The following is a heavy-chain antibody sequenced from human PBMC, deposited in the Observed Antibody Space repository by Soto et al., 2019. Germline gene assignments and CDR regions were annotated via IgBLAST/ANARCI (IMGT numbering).Heavy chain of an antibody. CDR2: IYYSGST. CDR3: ARDYGGDSRYYFDY. CDR1: GGSISSYY. J-gene: IGHJ4*02. V-gene: IGHV4-59*01. Sequence: QVQLQESGPGLVKPSETLSLTCTVSGGSISSYYWSWIRQPPGKGLEWIGYIYYSGSTNYNPSLKSRVTISVDTSKNQFSLKLSSVTAADTAVYYCARDYGGDSRYYFDYWGQGTLVTVSS. D-gene: IGHD3-16*01.